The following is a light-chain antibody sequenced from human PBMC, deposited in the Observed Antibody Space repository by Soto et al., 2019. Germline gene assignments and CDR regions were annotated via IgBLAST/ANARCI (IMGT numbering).Light chain of an antibody. Sequence: QSVLTQPPSASGTPGQRVTISCSGSSSNIGSNTVNWYQQLPGTAPKLLIYSNNQRPSGVPDRFSGSKSGTSASLAISGVQSEDEADYYCAAWDDSLNGYVFGTGTKATVL. J-gene: IGLJ1*01. V-gene: IGLV1-44*01. CDR1: SSNIGSNT. CDR2: SNN. CDR3: AAWDDSLNGYV.